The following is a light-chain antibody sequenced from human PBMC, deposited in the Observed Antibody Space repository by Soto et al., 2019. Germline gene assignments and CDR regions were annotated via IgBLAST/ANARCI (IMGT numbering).Light chain of an antibody. CDR1: QSISNY. J-gene: IGKJ3*01. Sequence: DIQMTQSPSSLSASVGDRVTITCRASQSISNYLNWYQQKPGKAPKLLIYAASSLQSGVPSRFSVSGSGTDFTLTISSLQPEDFATYSCQQSYTTLFTFGPRTNVDI. CDR2: AAS. CDR3: QQSYTTLFT. V-gene: IGKV1-39*01.